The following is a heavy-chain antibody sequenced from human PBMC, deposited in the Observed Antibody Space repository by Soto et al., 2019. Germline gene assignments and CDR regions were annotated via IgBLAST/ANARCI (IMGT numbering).Heavy chain of an antibody. CDR3: TTLLSWLVRKNYFDC. Sequence: GGSLRLSCAASGFTFSNAWIYWVRQAPGRGLEWVGRVKTNTDGGTTDYAAPVKGRFTISRDDSKDTVYLQMNSLKTEDTAVYYCTTLLSWLVRKNYFDCWGQGTLVTVSS. V-gene: IGHV3-15*07. J-gene: IGHJ4*02. D-gene: IGHD6-19*01. CDR2: VKTNTDGGTT. CDR1: GFTFSNAW.